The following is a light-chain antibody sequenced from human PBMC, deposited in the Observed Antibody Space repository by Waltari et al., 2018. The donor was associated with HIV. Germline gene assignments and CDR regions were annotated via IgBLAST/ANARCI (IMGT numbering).Light chain of an antibody. V-gene: IGLV2-14*01. CDR3: SSYTDSDTLL. CDR1: LSGIGIYDL. CDR2: DVN. J-gene: IGLJ2*01. Sequence: QSALTQPASVSGSPGQWITISCTRALSGIGIYDLVSWYQKYPVKAPQLIIYDVNTRPSGISNRFSGSKSGNTASLTISALQGDDEADYYCSSYTDSDTLLFGGGTKLTVL.